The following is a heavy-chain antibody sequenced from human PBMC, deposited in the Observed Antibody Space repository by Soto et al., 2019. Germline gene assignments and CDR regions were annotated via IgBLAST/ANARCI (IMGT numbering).Heavy chain of an antibody. D-gene: IGHD1-26*01. CDR1: GGSISSGGYY. J-gene: IGHJ3*02. CDR2: IYYSGST. CDR3: ARRSPDRDAFDI. Sequence: SETLSLTCAVSGGSISSGGYYWSWIRQHPGKGLEWIGYIYYSGSTYYNPSLKSRVTISVDTSKNQFSLKLSSVTAADTAVYYCARRSPDRDAFDIWGQGTMVTVSS. V-gene: IGHV4-31*11.